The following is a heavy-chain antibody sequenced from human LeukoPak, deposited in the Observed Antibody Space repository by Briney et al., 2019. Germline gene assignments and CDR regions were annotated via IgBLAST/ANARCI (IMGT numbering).Heavy chain of an antibody. CDR3: ARRTRGGGEPYYSYYMDV. Sequence: PSETLSLTCTVSGVSISSSNYYWVWMRQPPGKGLEWIGSVYYSGSSQYNPSLKSRVTISVDTFNNQFSLKLSSVAAADTAVYFCARRTRGGGEPYYSYYMDVWGKGNTVTVSS. CDR2: VYYSGSS. D-gene: IGHD3-10*01. CDR1: GVSISSSNYY. J-gene: IGHJ6*03. V-gene: IGHV4-39*01.